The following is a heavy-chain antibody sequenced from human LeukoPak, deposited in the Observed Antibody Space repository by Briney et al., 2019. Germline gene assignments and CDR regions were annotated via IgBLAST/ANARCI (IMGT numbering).Heavy chain of an antibody. D-gene: IGHD4-23*01. CDR3: ARHDYGGKAARFDY. CDR1: GGSISSYY. J-gene: IGHJ4*02. Sequence: NPSETLSLTCTVSGGSISSYYWSWIRQPPGKGLEWIGYIYYSGSTNYNPSLKSRVTISVDTSKNQFSLKLSSVTAADTAVYYCARHDYGGKAARFDYWGQGTLVTVSS. V-gene: IGHV4-59*08. CDR2: IYYSGST.